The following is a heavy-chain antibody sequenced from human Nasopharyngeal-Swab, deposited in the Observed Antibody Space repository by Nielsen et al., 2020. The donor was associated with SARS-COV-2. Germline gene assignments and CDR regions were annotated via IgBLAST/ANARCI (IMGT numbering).Heavy chain of an antibody. CDR3: ARAYYDFWTHSYYFDY. CDR1: GGSISSNY. Sequence: SETLSLTCTVSGGSISSNYWSWIRQPPGKGLEWIGYNYYSGRTNYNPSLKSRVTISVHTSKNQFSLKLSSVNAADTSVYYCARAYYDFWTHSYYFDYWGQGTLVTVSS. V-gene: IGHV4-59*13. J-gene: IGHJ4*02. CDR2: NYYSGRT. D-gene: IGHD3-3*01.